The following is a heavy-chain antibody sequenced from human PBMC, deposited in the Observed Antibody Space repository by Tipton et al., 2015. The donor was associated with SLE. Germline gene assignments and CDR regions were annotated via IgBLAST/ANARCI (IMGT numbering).Heavy chain of an antibody. CDR2: INHSGST. CDR1: GGSFSGYY. CDR3: ARALPRGQVEAFDI. V-gene: IGHV4-34*01. J-gene: IGHJ3*02. Sequence: LRLSCAVYGGSFSGYYWSWIRQPPGKGLEWIGEINHSGSTNYNPSLKSRVTISVDTSKNQFSLKLSSVTAGDTAVYYCARALPRGQVEAFDIWGQGTMVTVSS.